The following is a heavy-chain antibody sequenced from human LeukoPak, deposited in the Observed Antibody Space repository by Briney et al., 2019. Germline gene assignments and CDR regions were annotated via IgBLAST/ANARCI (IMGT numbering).Heavy chain of an antibody. Sequence: NPSETLSLTCTVSGGSISSGGYYWSWIRQHPGKGLEWIGYIYYSGSTYYNPSLKSRVTISVDTSKNQFSLKLSSVTAADTAVYYCAMVRGKNWFDPWGQGILVTVSS. CDR1: GGSISSGGYY. V-gene: IGHV4-31*03. J-gene: IGHJ5*02. D-gene: IGHD3-10*01. CDR3: AMVRGKNWFDP. CDR2: IYYSGST.